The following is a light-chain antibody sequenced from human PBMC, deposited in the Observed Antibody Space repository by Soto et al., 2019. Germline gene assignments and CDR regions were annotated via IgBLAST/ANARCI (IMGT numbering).Light chain of an antibody. CDR1: QSISSW. Sequence: DIPMTQSPSTLSASVGDRVTITCRASQSISSWLAWYQQKPGKAPKLLIDKASSLESEVPSRFSGSGSGTEFTLTISSLQPDDFATYYYQQYNSYSWTFGQGTKVEIK. CDR2: KAS. J-gene: IGKJ1*01. CDR3: QQYNSYSWT. V-gene: IGKV1-5*03.